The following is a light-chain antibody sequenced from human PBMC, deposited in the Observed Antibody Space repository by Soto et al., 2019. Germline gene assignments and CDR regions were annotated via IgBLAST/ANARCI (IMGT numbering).Light chain of an antibody. CDR1: QSFSTW. CDR2: KAS. CDR3: QHYNSYPLT. V-gene: IGKV1-5*03. J-gene: IGKJ4*01. Sequence: DIQMTQSPSTLSASVGDRVTITCRASQSFSTWLAWYQQKPGKAPKLLIYKASSLESGVPSRFSGSGSGPEFTLTISSLQPDDFATYYCQHYNSYPLTFGGGTKVEIK.